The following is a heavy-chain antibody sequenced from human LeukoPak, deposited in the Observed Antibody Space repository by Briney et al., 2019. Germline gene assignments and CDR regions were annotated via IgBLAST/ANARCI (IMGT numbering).Heavy chain of an antibody. J-gene: IGHJ4*02. D-gene: IGHD3-9*01. Sequence: AETLSLTCAVYGGSFSGYYWSWIRQPPGKGLEWIGEIHHSGSTNYNASLKRRVTISVDTSKNQISLKLSSVTAADTAVYYCARSGRYFETQWGQGTLVTVSS. CDR3: ARSGRYFETQ. CDR2: IHHSGST. CDR1: GGSFSGYY. V-gene: IGHV4-34*01.